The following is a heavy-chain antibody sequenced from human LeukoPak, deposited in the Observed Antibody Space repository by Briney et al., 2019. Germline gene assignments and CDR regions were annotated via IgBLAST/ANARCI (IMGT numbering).Heavy chain of an antibody. CDR3: ARVPGYYYYYYYMDV. CDR1: GFTFSTFAM. CDR2: IYHSGST. D-gene: IGHD1-14*01. J-gene: IGHJ6*03. Sequence: GSLRLSCAASGFTFSTFAMIWVRQPPGKGLEWIGSIYHSGSTYYNPSLKSRVTISVDTSKNQFSLKLSSVTAADTAVYYCARVPGYYYYYYYMDVWGKGTTVTVSS. V-gene: IGHV4-38-2*01.